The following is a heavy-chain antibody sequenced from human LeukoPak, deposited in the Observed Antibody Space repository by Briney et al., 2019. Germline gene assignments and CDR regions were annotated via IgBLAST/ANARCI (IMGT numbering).Heavy chain of an antibody. V-gene: IGHV3-53*01. Sequence: GRSLRLSCAVSGFTVSAHYMSWVRQAPGKGLVCVSFLYTGGDTYYADSVKGRFTISRDNSKNTLYLQMNSLRAEDTAVYYCARGPGSRGIFDYWGQGTLVTVSS. J-gene: IGHJ4*02. CDR2: LYTGGDT. D-gene: IGHD3-10*01. CDR1: GFTVSAHY. CDR3: ARGPGSRGIFDY.